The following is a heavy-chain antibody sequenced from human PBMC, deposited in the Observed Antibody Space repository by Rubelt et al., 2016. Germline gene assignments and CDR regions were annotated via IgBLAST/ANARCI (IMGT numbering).Heavy chain of an antibody. V-gene: IGHV3-7*01. D-gene: IGHD5/OR15-5a*01. Sequence: EVQVVESGGDLVHPGGSLRLSCAASGFNFGASWMNWVRQPPGKGLEWVANINPEGSEKRYVDSVKGRFTVSRDNAKNSLILQMGGLLAEDTVVYYVAAWVSTANYGGQGALVIVS. CDR2: INPEGSEK. J-gene: IGHJ4*02. CDR3: AAWVSTANY. CDR1: GFNFGASW.